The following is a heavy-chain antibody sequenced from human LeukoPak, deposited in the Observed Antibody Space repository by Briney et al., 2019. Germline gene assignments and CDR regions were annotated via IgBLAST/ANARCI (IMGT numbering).Heavy chain of an antibody. J-gene: IGHJ6*03. Sequence: SETLSLTCTVSGGSISSGSYYWSWIRQPAGKGLEWIGRIYTSGSTNYNPSLKSRVTISVDTSKNQFSLKLSSVTAADTAVYYCARDGPGTREWLPSDYMDVWGKGTTVTVSS. CDR2: IYTSGST. D-gene: IGHD5-24*01. CDR3: ARDGPGTREWLPSDYMDV. CDR1: GGSISSGSYY. V-gene: IGHV4-61*02.